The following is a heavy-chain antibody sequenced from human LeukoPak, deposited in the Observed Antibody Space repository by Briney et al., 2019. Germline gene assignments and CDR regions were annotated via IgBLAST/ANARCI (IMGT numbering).Heavy chain of an antibody. J-gene: IGHJ4*02. CDR1: GGSISSSSYY. D-gene: IGHD1-26*01. CDR3: ARGRPYSGGYHLDY. CDR2: IYYSGST. Sequence: PSETLSLTCTVSGGSISSSSYYWGWIRQPPGKGLEWIGSIYYSGSTYYNPSLKSRVTISVDTSKNQFSLKLSSVTAADTAVYYCARGRPYSGGYHLDYWGRGTLVTVSA. V-gene: IGHV4-39*01.